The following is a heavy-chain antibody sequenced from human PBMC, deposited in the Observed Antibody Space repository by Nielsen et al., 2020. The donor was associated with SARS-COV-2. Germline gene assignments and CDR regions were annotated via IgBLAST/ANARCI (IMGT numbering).Heavy chain of an antibody. J-gene: IGHJ3*01. V-gene: IGHV3-7*01. CDR3: ARDWSRAFDV. CDR2: IKPDGSEK. CDR1: GFTFSSLW. Sequence: GGSLRLSCAASGFTFSSLWMRWVRQVPGKGLEWVADIKPDGSEKVYVDSVKGRFTISRDNAKNSMSLQMNSLRVEDTAVYYCARDWSRAFDVWGQGTMVTVSS.